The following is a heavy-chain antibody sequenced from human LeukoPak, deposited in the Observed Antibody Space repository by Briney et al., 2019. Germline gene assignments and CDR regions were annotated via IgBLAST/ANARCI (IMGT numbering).Heavy chain of an antibody. CDR1: GGSISSYY. J-gene: IGHJ4*02. Sequence: SETLSLTCTVSGGSISSYYWSWIRQPPGKGLEWIGYISYSGSTNYNPSLKSRVTMSVDTSKNHFSLNLSSVTAADTAVYYCALLTTVTSYYFDYWGRGTLVTVSS. V-gene: IGHV4-59*01. CDR2: ISYSGST. D-gene: IGHD4-17*01. CDR3: ALLTTVTSYYFDY.